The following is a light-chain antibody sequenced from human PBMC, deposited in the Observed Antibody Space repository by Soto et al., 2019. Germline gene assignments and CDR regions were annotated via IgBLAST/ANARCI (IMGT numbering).Light chain of an antibody. V-gene: IGLV1-44*01. Sequence: QSVLTQPPSASGTPGQRVTISCSGSSSNIGSNAVNWYQHLPGTAPKLLIYTNNQRPSGVPDRFSGSKSGTSASLAISGLQSEDEADYYCAAWDDSLGVVFGGGTKVTVL. CDR3: AAWDDSLGVV. CDR2: TNN. J-gene: IGLJ3*02. CDR1: SSNIGSNA.